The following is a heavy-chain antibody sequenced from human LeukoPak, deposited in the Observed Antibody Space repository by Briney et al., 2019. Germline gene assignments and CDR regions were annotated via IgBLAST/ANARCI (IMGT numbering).Heavy chain of an antibody. V-gene: IGHV4-31*03. J-gene: IGHJ4*02. CDR3: ARLYFDSTYYFDY. CDR1: GGSISSGGYD. Sequence: SETLSLTCTVSGGSISSGGYDWSWIRQHPGKVLEWIGYIYYSGSTYYNPSLKSRVTISVDTSKNQFSLKLSSVTAADTAVYYCARLYFDSTYYFDYWGQGTLVTVSS. CDR2: IYYSGST. D-gene: IGHD3-9*01.